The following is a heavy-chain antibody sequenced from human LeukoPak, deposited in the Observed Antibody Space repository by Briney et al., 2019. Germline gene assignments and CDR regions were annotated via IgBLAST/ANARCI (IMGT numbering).Heavy chain of an antibody. Sequence: PSETLSLTCTVSGYSISRGYSWGWIRQPPGKGLEWIGNIYHSGSTYYNPSLKSRVTISVDTSKNQFSLKLSSVTAADTAVYHCARVLGYCSGGSCYGYFDYWGQGTLVTVSS. D-gene: IGHD2-15*01. J-gene: IGHJ4*02. CDR2: IYHSGST. CDR1: GYSISRGYS. V-gene: IGHV4-38-2*02. CDR3: ARVLGYCSGGSCYGYFDY.